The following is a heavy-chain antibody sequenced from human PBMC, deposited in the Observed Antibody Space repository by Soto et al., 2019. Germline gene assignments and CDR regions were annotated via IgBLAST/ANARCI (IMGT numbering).Heavy chain of an antibody. CDR2: ISYDGSNK. Sequence: QVQLVESGGGVVQPGRSQRLSCAASGFTFSSYAMHWVRQAPGKGLEWVAVISYDGSNKYYADSVKGRFTISRDNSKNTLYLHMNSLRAEDTAVYYCARDPLWGTAMVLWYFDLWGRGTLVTVSS. CDR1: GFTFSSYA. J-gene: IGHJ2*01. CDR3: ARDPLWGTAMVLWYFDL. V-gene: IGHV3-30-3*01. D-gene: IGHD5-18*01.